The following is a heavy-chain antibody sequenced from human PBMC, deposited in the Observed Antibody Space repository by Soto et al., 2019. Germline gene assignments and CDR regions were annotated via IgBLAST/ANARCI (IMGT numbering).Heavy chain of an antibody. CDR2: IYYSGSI. J-gene: IGHJ5*02. D-gene: IGHD3-9*01. CDR3: ARQSESTGYFYGWFDP. Sequence: SEALSLTCTVSGGSINSRGYYWTWIRQHPGKGLEWIGNIYYSGSIHFNPSLKSRLTMLVDTSENQFSLKLTSVTAADTAVYYCARQSESTGYFYGWFDPWGQGTLVTVSS. V-gene: IGHV4-31*03. CDR1: GGSINSRGYY.